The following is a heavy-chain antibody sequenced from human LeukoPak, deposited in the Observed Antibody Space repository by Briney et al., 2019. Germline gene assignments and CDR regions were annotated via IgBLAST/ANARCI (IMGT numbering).Heavy chain of an antibody. CDR3: AKASVAIPQYCNS. CDR2: ISGTGSST. J-gene: IGHJ5*02. CDR1: GFTFGNYA. V-gene: IGHV3-23*01. Sequence: GGSLRLSCEASGFTFGNYAMNWVRQAPGKGLEWVSTISGTGSSTYYADSAKGRFTISRDNSEDTLFLQLNSLTAADTAMYFCAKASVAIPQYCNSWGQGTLVTVSS. D-gene: IGHD2-2*02.